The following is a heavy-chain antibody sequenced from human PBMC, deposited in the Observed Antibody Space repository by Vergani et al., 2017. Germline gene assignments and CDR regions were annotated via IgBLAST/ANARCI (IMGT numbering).Heavy chain of an antibody. D-gene: IGHD6-13*01. CDR1: GGSISSGSYY. CDR2: ISTSGST. Sequence: QVQLQESGPGLVKPSQTLSLTCTVSGGSISSGSYYWSWIRQPAGKGLEWIGRISTSGSTNYNPSLKSRVTISLDTSKNQFSLKPNSLTAADTAVYYCARAAAAALDYWGQGTLVTVSS. J-gene: IGHJ4*02. V-gene: IGHV4-61*02. CDR3: ARAAAAALDY.